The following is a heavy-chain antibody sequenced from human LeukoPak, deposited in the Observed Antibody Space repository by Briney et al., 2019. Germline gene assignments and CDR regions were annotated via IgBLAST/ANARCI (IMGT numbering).Heavy chain of an antibody. CDR1: GGSISSGGYY. Sequence: SETLSLTCPVSGGSISSGGYYWSWIRQHPGKGLEWIGYIYYSGSTYYNPSLKSRVTISVDTSKNQFSLKLSSVTAADTAVYYCARVDYYGREFDYWGQGTLVTVSS. CDR3: ARVDYYGREFDY. D-gene: IGHD3-10*01. J-gene: IGHJ4*02. V-gene: IGHV4-31*03. CDR2: IYYSGST.